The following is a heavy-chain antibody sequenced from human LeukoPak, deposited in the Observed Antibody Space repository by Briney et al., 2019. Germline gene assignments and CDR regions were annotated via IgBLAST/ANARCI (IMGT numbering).Heavy chain of an antibody. Sequence: GGSLTLSCAASGFTFSTDWMNCVRQAPGKGLVWVSRMSSYGRSTSYADSVKGRFTVSRDNAKNTVYLQMNSLRAEDTAVYYCGGGGYLLDCWGQGTLVTVSS. D-gene: IGHD1-26*01. CDR2: MSSYGRST. V-gene: IGHV3-74*01. CDR1: GFTFSTDW. CDR3: GGGGYLLDC. J-gene: IGHJ4*02.